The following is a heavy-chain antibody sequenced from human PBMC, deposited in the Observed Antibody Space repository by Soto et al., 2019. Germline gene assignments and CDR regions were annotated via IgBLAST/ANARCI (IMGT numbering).Heavy chain of an antibody. D-gene: IGHD3-3*01. CDR3: ARALDDFWSGPKYDAFDI. CDR2: IWYDGSNK. Sequence: GGSLRLSCAASGFTFSSYGMHWVRQAPGKGLEWVAVIWYDGSNKYYADSVKGRFTISRDNSKNTLYLQMNSLRAEDTAVYYCARALDDFWSGPKYDAFDIWGQGTMVTVSS. V-gene: IGHV3-33*01. J-gene: IGHJ3*02. CDR1: GFTFSSYG.